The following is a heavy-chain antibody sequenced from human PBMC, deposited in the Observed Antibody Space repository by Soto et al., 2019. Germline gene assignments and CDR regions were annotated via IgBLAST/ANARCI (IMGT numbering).Heavy chain of an antibody. CDR2: ISGGSGAT. D-gene: IGHD2-21*01. J-gene: IGHJ4*02. Sequence: EVQLVESGGGLVQPGGSLRLSCAASGFALNDYNMKWVRQAPGKGLEWVSDISGGSGATYYADSVKGRFTISRDNAKNSLYLQMNDLRVEDTAIYYCARDWAYSFDYWGQGTLVTVSS. V-gene: IGHV3-48*01. CDR1: GFALNDYN. CDR3: ARDWAYSFDY.